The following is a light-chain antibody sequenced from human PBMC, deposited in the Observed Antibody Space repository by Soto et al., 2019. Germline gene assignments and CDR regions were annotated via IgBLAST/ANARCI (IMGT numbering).Light chain of an antibody. J-gene: IGLJ1*01. CDR1: SSNIGSNT. CDR3: AAWDDRPNGYA. CDR2: SNN. V-gene: IGLV1-44*01. Sequence: QSVLTQPPSASGTPGQRVTISCSGSSSNIGSNTVNWYQQLPGSAPKLLIYSNNQRPSGIPDRFSGSKSGTSASLAISGLQSEDEADYYCAAWDDRPNGYAFGTGTKVTVL.